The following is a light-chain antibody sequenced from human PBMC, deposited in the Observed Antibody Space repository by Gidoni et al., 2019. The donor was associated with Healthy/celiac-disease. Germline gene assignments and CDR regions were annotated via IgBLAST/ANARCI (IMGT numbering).Light chain of an antibody. V-gene: IGLV3-1*01. Sequence: SYELTHTHSVSVSPGQTASTNCSVDELGDKSACWSQQTPGQSPVLVIYQDSKRPSGIPERFSGSNSGNTATLTISGTQAMDEAYYYCQALDSRVVFGGGTKLTVL. CDR2: QDS. CDR3: QALDSRVV. J-gene: IGLJ2*01. CDR1: ELGDKS.